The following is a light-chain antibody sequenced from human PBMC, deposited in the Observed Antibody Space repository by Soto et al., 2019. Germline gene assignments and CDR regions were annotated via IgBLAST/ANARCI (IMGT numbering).Light chain of an antibody. CDR3: QQYINWPRT. V-gene: IGKV3-15*01. CDR2: GAS. J-gene: IGKJ1*01. CDR1: QSVSSE. Sequence: EIVMTQSPATLSVSPGERATLSCRACQSVSSELAWYQQKPGQAPRLLIYGASTRATGIPARFSGSGSGTEFTLTISSLQSEDFAIYYCQQYINWPRTFGQGTKVEIK.